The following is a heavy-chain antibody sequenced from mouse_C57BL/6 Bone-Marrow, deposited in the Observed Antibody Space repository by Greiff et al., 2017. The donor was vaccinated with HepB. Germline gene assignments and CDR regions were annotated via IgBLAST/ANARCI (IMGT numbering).Heavy chain of an antibody. CDR3: ARWGYRAY. Sequence: EVQVVESGGGLVQPGGSLKLSCAASGFTFSDYYMYWVRQTPEKRLEWVAYISNGGGSTYYPDTVKGRFTISRDNAKNTLYLQMSRLKSEDTAMYYCARWGYRAYWGQGTLVTVSA. D-gene: IGHD3-1*01. V-gene: IGHV5-12*01. CDR2: ISNGGGST. CDR1: GFTFSDYY. J-gene: IGHJ3*01.